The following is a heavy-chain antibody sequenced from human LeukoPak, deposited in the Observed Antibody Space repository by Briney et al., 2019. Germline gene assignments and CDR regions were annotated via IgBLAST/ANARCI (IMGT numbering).Heavy chain of an antibody. V-gene: IGHV3-21*01. CDR2: ISSSSSYI. J-gene: IGHJ4*01. CDR3: ARVGGYSYGYRVVSYFDY. CDR1: GFTFSSYS. Sequence: GGSLRLSCAASGFTFSSYSMNWVRQAPGKGLEWVSSISSSSSYIYYADSVKGRFTISRDNAKNSLYLQMNSLRAEDTAVYYCARVGGYSYGYRVVSYFDYWGHGTLVTVSS. D-gene: IGHD5-18*01.